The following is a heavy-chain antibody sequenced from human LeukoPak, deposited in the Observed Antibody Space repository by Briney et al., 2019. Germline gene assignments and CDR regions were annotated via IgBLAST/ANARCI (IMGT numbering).Heavy chain of an antibody. Sequence: SETLSLTCTVPGDSISRYYGSWIRQPAGEGLGWVGRIYTSGSTNYNTSLRSRVTMSVDTSKNQFSLKLRSVTAADTAVYYCAREIPSAANYDSSGIDYWGQGTLVTVSS. D-gene: IGHD3-22*01. J-gene: IGHJ4*02. V-gene: IGHV4-4*07. CDR2: IYTSGST. CDR1: GDSISRYY. CDR3: AREIPSAANYDSSGIDY.